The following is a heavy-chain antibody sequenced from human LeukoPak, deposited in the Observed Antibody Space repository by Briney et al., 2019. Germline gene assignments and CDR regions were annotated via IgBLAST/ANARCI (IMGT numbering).Heavy chain of an antibody. CDR3: ARVYSSGFYQIDY. CDR1: GFTFSTYS. J-gene: IGHJ4*02. CDR2: IGYSNIPI. V-gene: IGHV3-48*02. D-gene: IGHD6-19*01. Sequence: GGSLRLSCAASGFTFSTYSMTWVRQAPGEGLEWVSYIGYSNIPIYYADSVRGRFTVSRDNAKNSQYLQMNSLKDEDTAVYYCARVYSSGFYQIDYWGQGTLVTVSS.